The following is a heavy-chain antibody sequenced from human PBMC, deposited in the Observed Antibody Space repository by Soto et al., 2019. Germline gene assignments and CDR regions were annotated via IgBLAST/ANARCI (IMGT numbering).Heavy chain of an antibody. CDR1: GFTFSNYG. Sequence: QVQLVESGGGVVQPGRSLRLSCAASGFTFSNYGMHWVRQAPGKGLDWVAVISYDGSIEYYSESVKGRFTMSRDNSENTVYLQMNSRRTEDTAVYFCGRDWGWCGAHPIDNWGQGTLVTGSS. CDR2: ISYDGSIE. CDR3: GRDWGWCGAHPIDN. D-gene: IGHD3-10*01. V-gene: IGHV3-30*03. J-gene: IGHJ4*02.